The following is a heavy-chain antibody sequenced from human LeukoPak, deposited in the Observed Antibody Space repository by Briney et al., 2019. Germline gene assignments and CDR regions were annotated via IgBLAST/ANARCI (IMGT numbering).Heavy chain of an antibody. Sequence: GGSLRLSCSASGFTFSGYAMHWVRQAPGKGLVYVSGINDNGGRTHYGDSVKGRFSISRDNSKNTLHLQMSTLRAEDTALYYCVKDVSGSYAFDYWGQGILVTVAS. CDR1: GFTFSGYA. CDR2: INDNGGRT. J-gene: IGHJ4*02. V-gene: IGHV3-64D*09. CDR3: VKDVSGSYAFDY. D-gene: IGHD1-26*01.